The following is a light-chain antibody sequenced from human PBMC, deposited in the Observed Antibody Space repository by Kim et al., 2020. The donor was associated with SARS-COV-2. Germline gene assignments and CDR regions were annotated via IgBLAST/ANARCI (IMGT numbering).Light chain of an antibody. CDR1: SSDIGDYNY. J-gene: IGLJ2*01. CDR2: SVS. CDR3: SSYTGSNTLL. V-gene: IGLV2-14*03. Sequence: GQTTTVSGTGTSSDIGDYNYVSLDQRHPGKAPKLLIYSVSNRPSGVSNRFSGSKSGNTASLTISGLQAEDEADYYCSSYTGSNTLLFGGGTQLTVL.